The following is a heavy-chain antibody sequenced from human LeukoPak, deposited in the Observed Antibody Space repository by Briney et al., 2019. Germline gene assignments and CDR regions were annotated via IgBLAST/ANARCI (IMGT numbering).Heavy chain of an antibody. J-gene: IGHJ4*02. V-gene: IGHV4-4*02. CDR1: GGSISSNNW. CDR2: IFHSGNT. CDR3: ARQYFGSSSPAFDY. D-gene: IGHD6-6*01. Sequence: PSKTLSLTCAVSGGSISSNNWWSWVRQPPGKGLEWIGEIFHSGNTNYSPSLKSRVTISVDKSKNQFSLKLSSVTAADTAVYYCARQYFGSSSPAFDYWGQGALVTVSS.